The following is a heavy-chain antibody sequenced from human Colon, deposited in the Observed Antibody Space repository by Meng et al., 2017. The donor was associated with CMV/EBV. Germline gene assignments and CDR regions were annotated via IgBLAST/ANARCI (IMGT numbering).Heavy chain of an antibody. V-gene: IGHV1-69*02. CDR2: ITPALSIA. CDR3: ATVVGDKPLGAFDI. Sequence: ASGVTSSTYSISWVRQAPGQGLEWMGRITPALSIANYAQRFQGRVTITADKSTSTVYMDLSSLRSDDTAVYYCATVVGDKPLGAFDIWGQGTLVTVSS. J-gene: IGHJ3*02. CDR1: GVTSSTYS. D-gene: IGHD1-26*01.